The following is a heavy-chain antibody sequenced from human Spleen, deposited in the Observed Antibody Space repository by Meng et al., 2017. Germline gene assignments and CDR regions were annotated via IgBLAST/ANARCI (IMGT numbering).Heavy chain of an antibody. CDR3: AKDHQWFGE. CDR1: GFTFNNAW. Sequence: GGSLRLSCAASGFTFNNAWMTWVRQAPGKGLEWVSAISGSGGSTYYADSVKGQFTISRDNSKNTLYLQMNSLRAEDTAVYYCAKDHQWFGEWGQGTLVTVSS. V-gene: IGHV3-23*01. D-gene: IGHD3-10*01. CDR2: ISGSGGST. J-gene: IGHJ4*02.